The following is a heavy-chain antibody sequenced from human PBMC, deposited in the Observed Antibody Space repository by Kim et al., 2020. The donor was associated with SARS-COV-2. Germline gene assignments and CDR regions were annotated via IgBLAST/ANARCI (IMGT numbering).Heavy chain of an antibody. Sequence: GGSLRLSCAASGFTFSNSGMHWVRQAPGKWLEWVALMSHDGGIEYYADPVRGRFTISRDNSKNSLFLQMNGLRAEDAAVYYCAKDRGITGRNGFFDYWG. CDR3: AKDRGITGRNGFFDY. CDR2: MSHDGGIE. D-gene: IGHD1-20*01. CDR1: GFTFSNSG. V-gene: IGHV3-30*18. J-gene: IGHJ4*03.